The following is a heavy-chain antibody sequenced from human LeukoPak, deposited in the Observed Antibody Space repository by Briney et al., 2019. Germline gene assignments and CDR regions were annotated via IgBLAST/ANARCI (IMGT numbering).Heavy chain of an antibody. CDR1: GYTFTSYG. D-gene: IGHD4-17*01. J-gene: IGHJ4*02. V-gene: IGHV1-18*01. CDR2: ISPYTGNR. Sequence: GASVKVSCKASGYTFTSYGMNWVRQAPGQGLEWMGWISPYTGNRNYAKKLQGRVTMTTDTSTTTAYMELRSLISDDTAVYYCARAGYGDSDFDYWGQGTLVTVSS. CDR3: ARAGYGDSDFDY.